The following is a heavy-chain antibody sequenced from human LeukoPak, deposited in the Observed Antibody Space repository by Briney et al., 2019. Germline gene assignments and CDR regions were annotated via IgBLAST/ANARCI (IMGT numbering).Heavy chain of an antibody. Sequence: GASVKVSCKASGGTFSSYAISWVRQAPGQGLEWMGGIIPIFGTANYAQKFQGRVTITADESTSTAYMELSSLRSEDTAVYYCARGGVVKSSSWSYNWFDPWGQGTLVTVSS. V-gene: IGHV1-69*13. J-gene: IGHJ5*02. CDR3: ARGGVVKSSSWSYNWFDP. D-gene: IGHD6-6*01. CDR1: GGTFSSYA. CDR2: IIPIFGTA.